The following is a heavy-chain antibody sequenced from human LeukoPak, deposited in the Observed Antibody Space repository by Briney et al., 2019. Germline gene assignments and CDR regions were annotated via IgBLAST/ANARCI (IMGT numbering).Heavy chain of an antibody. D-gene: IGHD6-13*01. CDR1: GFTFSSYA. V-gene: IGHV3-48*01. Sequence: GRSLRLSCAASGFTFSSYAMHWVRQAPGKGLEWVSYISGSGSTIYYADSVKGRFTISRDNSKNTLYLQMNSLRAEDTAVYYCAKGPHGYSGSWYNEYFQHWGQGTLVTVSS. CDR2: ISGSGSTI. J-gene: IGHJ1*01. CDR3: AKGPHGYSGSWYNEYFQH.